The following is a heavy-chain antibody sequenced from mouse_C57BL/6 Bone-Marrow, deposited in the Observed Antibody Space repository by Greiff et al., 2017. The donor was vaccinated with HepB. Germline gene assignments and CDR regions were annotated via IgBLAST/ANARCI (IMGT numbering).Heavy chain of an antibody. J-gene: IGHJ1*03. V-gene: IGHV3-6*01. CDR2: ISYDGSN. CDR1: GYSITSGYY. D-gene: IGHD1-1*01. CDR3: ARDYGSFLYWYFDV. Sequence: EVKLMESGPGLVKPSQSLSLTCSVTGYSITSGYYWNWIRQFPGNKLEWMGYISYDGSNNYNPSLKNRISITRDTSKNQFFLKLNSVTTEDTATYYCARDYGSFLYWYFDVWGTGTTVTVSS.